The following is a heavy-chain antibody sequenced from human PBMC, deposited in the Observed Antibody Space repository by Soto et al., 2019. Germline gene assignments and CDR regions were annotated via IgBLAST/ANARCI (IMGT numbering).Heavy chain of an antibody. CDR1: GGSISSGDYY. V-gene: IGHV4-30-4*01. J-gene: IGHJ6*02. CDR2: IYYSGST. D-gene: IGHD3-3*01. Sequence: SETLSLTCTVSGGSISSGDYYWSWIRQPPGKGLEWIGYIYYSGSTYYNPSLKSRVTISVDTSKNQFSLKLSSVTAADTAVYYCARATYYDFSSYYYGMDVWGQGTTVTVSS. CDR3: ARATYYDFSSYYYGMDV.